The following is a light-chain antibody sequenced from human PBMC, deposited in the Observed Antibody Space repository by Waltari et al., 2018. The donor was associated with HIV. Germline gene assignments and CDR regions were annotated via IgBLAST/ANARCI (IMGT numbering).Light chain of an antibody. CDR1: SSDVGGYNY. CDR3: SSYTSSNTVI. V-gene: IGLV2-14*01. J-gene: IGLJ2*01. Sequence: QSALTQSASVSGSPGQSITISCTGTSSDVGGYNYVPWYQQHQGKAPKLVIHNVSNRPSGVSNRFSGSKSGNTASLTISGLQAEDEAEYYCSSYTSSNTVIFGGGTRVTVL. CDR2: NVS.